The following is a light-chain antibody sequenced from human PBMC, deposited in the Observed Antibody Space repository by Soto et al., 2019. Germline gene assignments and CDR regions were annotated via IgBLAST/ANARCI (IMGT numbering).Light chain of an antibody. J-gene: IGLJ3*02. V-gene: IGLV7-46*01. CDR2: ETS. Sequence: QAVVTQEPSLSVSPGGTVTLTCASSTGAVTSGNFPYWFQQKPGQAPRTLIYETSNKHSSTPARFSGSLLGGKAALTLSGAQPEEEAEYYCLLSFSGPRVFGGGTKLTVL. CDR3: LLSFSGPRV. CDR1: TGAVTSGNF.